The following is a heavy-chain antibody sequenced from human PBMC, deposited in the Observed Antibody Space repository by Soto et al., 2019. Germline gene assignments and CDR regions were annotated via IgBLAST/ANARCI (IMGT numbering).Heavy chain of an antibody. D-gene: IGHD2-15*01. V-gene: IGHV3-23*01. J-gene: IGHJ4*02. Sequence: GGSLRLSCAASGFTFSSYAMSWVRQAPGKGLEWVSAISGSGGSTYYADSVKGRFTISRDNSKNTLYLQMNSLRAEDTAVYYCAKGRGCSGGSCYRRDYFDYWGKGXLVTVSS. CDR1: GFTFSSYA. CDR3: AKGRGCSGGSCYRRDYFDY. CDR2: ISGSGGST.